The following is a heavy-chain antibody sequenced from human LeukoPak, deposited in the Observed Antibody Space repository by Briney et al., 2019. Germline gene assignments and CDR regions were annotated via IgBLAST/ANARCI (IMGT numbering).Heavy chain of an antibody. Sequence: SETLSLTCTVSGGSISSYYWSWIRQSPGKGLEWIGYIYYSGSTNYNPSLKSRVTISVDTSKNQFSLKLSSVTAADTAVYYCARVGHDSGTYVYYFDYWGQGTLVTVSS. D-gene: IGHD1-26*01. J-gene: IGHJ4*02. V-gene: IGHV4-59*01. CDR3: ARVGHDSGTYVYYFDY. CDR2: IYYSGST. CDR1: GGSISSYY.